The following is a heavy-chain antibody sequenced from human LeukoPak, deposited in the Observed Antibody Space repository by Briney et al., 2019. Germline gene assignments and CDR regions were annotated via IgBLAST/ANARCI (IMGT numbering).Heavy chain of an antibody. CDR1: GGTFSSYA. CDR2: IIPILGIA. D-gene: IGHD6-13*01. CDR3: ARVREAAAGGSDY. Sequence: GASVKVSCKASGGTFSSYAISWVRQAPGQGLEWMGRIIPILGIANYAQKLQGRVTITADRSTSTAYMELSSLRSEDTAVYYCARVREAAAGGSDYWGQGTLVTVSS. J-gene: IGHJ4*02. V-gene: IGHV1-69*04.